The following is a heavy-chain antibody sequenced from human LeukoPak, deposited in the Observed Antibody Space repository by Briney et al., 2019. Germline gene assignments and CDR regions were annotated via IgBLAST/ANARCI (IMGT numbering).Heavy chain of an antibody. CDR1: GYDFTSYW. V-gene: IGHV5-51*01. J-gene: IGHJ4*02. CDR3: ALGDSWRNY. CDR2: IYPGNSDT. D-gene: IGHD3-16*01. Sequence: GESLQISCKGSGYDFTSYWIGWVRQMPGKGLEWMGIIYPGNSDTKFSPSFQGQVTISADTSTSTADLQWSSLKASDTAMYYCALGDSWRNYWGQGTLVTVSS.